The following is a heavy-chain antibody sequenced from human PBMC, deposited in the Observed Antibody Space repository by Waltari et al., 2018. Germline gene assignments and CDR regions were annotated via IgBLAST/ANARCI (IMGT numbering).Heavy chain of an antibody. CDR2: IYSGGST. V-gene: IGHV3-53*01. J-gene: IGHJ3*02. Sequence: EVQLVESGGGLIQPGGSLRLSCAASGFTFSSNYMSWVRQAPGKGLEGVSVIYSGGSTYYADSVKGRFTISRDNSKNTLYLQMNSLRAEDTAVYYCARAPPVDTAMGPLDAFDIWGQGTMVTVSS. CDR3: ARAPPVDTAMGPLDAFDI. D-gene: IGHD5-18*01. CDR1: GFTFSSNY.